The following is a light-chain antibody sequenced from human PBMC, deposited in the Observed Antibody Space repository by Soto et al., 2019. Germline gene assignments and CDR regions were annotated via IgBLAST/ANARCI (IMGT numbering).Light chain of an antibody. CDR3: QQRSNWPLT. CDR2: DAS. Sequence: EIVLTQSPATLSLSPGERATLSCRASQSVGSYLAWYQQKRGQAPRLLIYDASNRATGIPTRFSGSGSGTDFTLTISSLEPEDFAVYYCQQRSNWPLTFGGGTKVEIK. CDR1: QSVGSY. V-gene: IGKV3-11*01. J-gene: IGKJ4*01.